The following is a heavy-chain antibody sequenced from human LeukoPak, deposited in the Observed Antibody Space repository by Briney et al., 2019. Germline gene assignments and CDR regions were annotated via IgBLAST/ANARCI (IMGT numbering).Heavy chain of an antibody. J-gene: IGHJ3*02. CDR2: IYHSGST. Sequence: PSGTLSPTCAVSGGSISSSNWWSWVRQPPGKGLEWIGEIYHSGSTNYNPSLKSRVTISVDKSKNQFSLKLSSVTAADTAVYYCARDLLEWPDAFDIWGQGTMVTVSS. CDR3: ARDLLEWPDAFDI. V-gene: IGHV4-4*02. D-gene: IGHD3-3*01. CDR1: GGSISSSNW.